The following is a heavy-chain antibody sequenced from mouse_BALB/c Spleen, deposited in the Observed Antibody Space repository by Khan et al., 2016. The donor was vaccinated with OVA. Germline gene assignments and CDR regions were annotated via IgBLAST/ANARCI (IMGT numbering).Heavy chain of an antibody. D-gene: IGHD1-1*02. CDR3: ARVYGGDFDY. V-gene: IGHV3-2*02. J-gene: IGHJ2*01. Sequence: EVELVESGPGLVKPSQSLSLTCTVTGYSITSDYAWNWIRQFPGNKLEWMGFISYSGNTNYNPSLKSRISITRDTSKNQFFLQLNSVTTEDTAIYYCARVYGGDFDYWGQGTTLTVSS. CDR1: GYSITSDYA. CDR2: ISYSGNT.